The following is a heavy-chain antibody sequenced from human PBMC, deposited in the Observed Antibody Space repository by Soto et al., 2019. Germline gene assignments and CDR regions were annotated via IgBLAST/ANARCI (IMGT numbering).Heavy chain of an antibody. CDR2: IIGSGGSA. V-gene: IGHV3-23*01. CDR1: VLPFSSYA. D-gene: IGHD3-9*01. Sequence: GGSMRLSCAASVLPFSSYAMSWVRQAPGKGLEWVSTIIGSGGSANYADSVKGRFTISRDSSKNTLYLQMNSLRADDTAVYYCARHILITILGYYYGMDVWGQGTTVTVSS. J-gene: IGHJ6*01. CDR3: ARHILITILGYYYGMDV.